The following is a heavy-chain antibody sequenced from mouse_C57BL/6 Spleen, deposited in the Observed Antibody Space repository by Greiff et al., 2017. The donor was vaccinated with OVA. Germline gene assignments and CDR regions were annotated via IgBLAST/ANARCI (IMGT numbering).Heavy chain of an antibody. J-gene: IGHJ4*01. Sequence: QVQLQQSGPELVKPGASVKISCKASGYAFSSSWMNWVKQRPGKGLEWIGRIYPGDGDTNYNGKFKGKATLTADNSSSTAYMQLSSLTSEDSAVYCCARSGVYDGYFGGMDYWGQGTSVTVSS. CDR3: ARSGVYDGYFGGMDY. CDR1: GYAFSSSW. CDR2: IYPGDGDT. D-gene: IGHD2-3*01. V-gene: IGHV1-82*01.